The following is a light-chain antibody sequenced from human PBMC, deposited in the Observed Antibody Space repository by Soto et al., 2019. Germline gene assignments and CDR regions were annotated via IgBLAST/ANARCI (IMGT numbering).Light chain of an antibody. Sequence: DIQLTQSPSFLSASVGDRVTITCRASQGISNYLAWYQQKPGKVPQLLRYAASTLQSGVPSRFSGSGSGTEFTLTISSLQPEDVATYYCQELKSYLYTCGQGPKLDIK. CDR2: AAS. CDR3: QELKSYLYT. V-gene: IGKV1-9*01. J-gene: IGKJ2*01. CDR1: QGISNY.